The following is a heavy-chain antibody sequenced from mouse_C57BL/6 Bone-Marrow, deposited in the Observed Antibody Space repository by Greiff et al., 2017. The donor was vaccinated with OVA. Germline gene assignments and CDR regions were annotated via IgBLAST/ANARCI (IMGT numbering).Heavy chain of an antibody. V-gene: IGHV1-81*01. J-gene: IGHJ3*01. CDR3: ARGSPRFAY. CDR2: IYPRSGNT. CDR1: GYTFTSYG. Sequence: QVQLQQSGAELARPGASVKLSCKASGYTFTSYGISWVKQRTGQGLEWIGEIYPRSGNTYYNEKFKGKATLTADKSSSTAYMERRSLTSEDSAGYFCARGSPRFAYWGQGTLVTVSA.